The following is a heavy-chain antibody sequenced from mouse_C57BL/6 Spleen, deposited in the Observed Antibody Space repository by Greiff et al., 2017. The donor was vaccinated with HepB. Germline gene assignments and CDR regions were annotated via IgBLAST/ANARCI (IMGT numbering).Heavy chain of an antibody. CDR2: IDPSDSYT. D-gene: IGHD2-5*01. J-gene: IGHJ4*01. CDR1: GYTLTSYW. CDR3: ARPIDYSNYDYARDY. Sequence: VQLQQSGAELVRPGTSVKLSCKASGYTLTSYWMHWVKQRPGQGLEWIGVIDPSDSYTNYNQKFKGKATLTVDTSSSTAYMQLSSLTSEDSAVYYCARPIDYSNYDYARDYWGQGTSVTVSS. V-gene: IGHV1-59*01.